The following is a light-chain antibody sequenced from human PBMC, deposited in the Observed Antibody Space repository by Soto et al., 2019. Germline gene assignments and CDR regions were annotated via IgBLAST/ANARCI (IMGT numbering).Light chain of an antibody. CDR2: AAS. Sequence: AIQMTQFPSSLSASVGDRVTITCRAGQGIKSDLAWYQQKPGKAPKLLIYAASSLQSGGPSRFSGSGSGTDFTLTITSLQPEDFATYYCLQDYDYPRTFGQGTNVEI. CDR1: QGIKSD. V-gene: IGKV1-6*02. CDR3: LQDYDYPRT. J-gene: IGKJ1*01.